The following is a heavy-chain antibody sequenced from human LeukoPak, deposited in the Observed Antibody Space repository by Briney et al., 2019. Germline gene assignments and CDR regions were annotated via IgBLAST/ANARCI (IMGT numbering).Heavy chain of an antibody. D-gene: IGHD6-19*01. Sequence: RASVKVSCKVSGYTFTDYYMHWGQQAPGKGVEWMGLVDPEDGETIYAEKFQGRVTITADTSTDTAYMELSSLRSEDTAVYYCVCTIAEAGIYWFDPWGQGTLVTVSS. CDR1: GYTFTDYY. J-gene: IGHJ5*02. CDR2: VDPEDGET. CDR3: VCTIAEAGIYWFDP. V-gene: IGHV1-69-2*01.